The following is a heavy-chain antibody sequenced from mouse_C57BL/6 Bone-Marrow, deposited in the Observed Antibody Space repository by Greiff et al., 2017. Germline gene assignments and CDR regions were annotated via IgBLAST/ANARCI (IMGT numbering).Heavy chain of an antibody. CDR2: IYPGLGST. D-gene: IGHD1-1*01. Sequence: QVHVKQPGAELVKPGASVKMSCKASGYNFNSYWITWVKQRPGQGLEWIGDIYPGLGSTNYNEKFKSKATLTVDTYSSTAYMQLSSLTSDDSAVYYVARITAVVHYYAMYYWGQGTSVTVSS. V-gene: IGHV1-55*01. CDR1: GYNFNSYW. J-gene: IGHJ4*01. CDR3: ARITAVVHYYAMYY.